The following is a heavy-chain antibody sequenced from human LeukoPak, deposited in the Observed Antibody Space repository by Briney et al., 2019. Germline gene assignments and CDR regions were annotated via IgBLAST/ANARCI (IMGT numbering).Heavy chain of an antibody. CDR3: TKAARIAGPSYYYYGMDV. CDR2: ISGIGGST. Sequence: GGSLRLSCAASGFTSSNYAMSWVRQAPGKGLEWLSAISGIGGSTYYADSVTGRFTISRDNSNNTLDLQMNSLRADDTAVYYCTKAARIAGPSYYYYGMDVWGKGTTVTVST. CDR1: GFTSSNYA. D-gene: IGHD6-13*01. J-gene: IGHJ6*04. V-gene: IGHV3-23*01.